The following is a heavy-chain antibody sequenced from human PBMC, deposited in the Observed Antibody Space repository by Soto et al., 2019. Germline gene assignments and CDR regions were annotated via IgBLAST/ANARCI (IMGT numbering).Heavy chain of an antibody. Sequence: ASGPTLVNPTQTLTLTCTFSGFSLSTSGVGVGWIRQPPGKALEWLGIIFWDDDKRYRPSLKSRVTITKDTSKNQLVLTMTNMDPVDTATYYCAHLPWKQLWPRAPVVYWCQGTPVTVS. CDR1: GFSLSTSGVG. V-gene: IGHV2-5*02. CDR3: AHLPWKQLWPRAPVVY. D-gene: IGHD5-18*01. J-gene: IGHJ4*02. CDR2: IFWDDDK.